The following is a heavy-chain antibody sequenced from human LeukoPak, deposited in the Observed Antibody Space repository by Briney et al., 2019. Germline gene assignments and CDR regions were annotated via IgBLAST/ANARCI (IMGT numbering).Heavy chain of an antibody. D-gene: IGHD1-1*01. J-gene: IGHJ5*02. CDR1: GYSISSGYY. CDR3: ARLLGRSLYNWNVAFDP. Sequence: SETLSLTCAVSGYSISSGYYWGWIRQPPGKGLEWIGSIYHSGSTYYNPSLKSRVTISVDTSKNRFSLKLSSVTAADTAVYYCARLLGRSLYNWNVAFDPWGQGTLVTVSS. V-gene: IGHV4-38-2*01. CDR2: IYHSGST.